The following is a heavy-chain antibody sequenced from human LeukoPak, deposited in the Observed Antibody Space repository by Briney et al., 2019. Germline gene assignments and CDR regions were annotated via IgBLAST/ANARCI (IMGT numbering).Heavy chain of an antibody. J-gene: IGHJ3*02. V-gene: IGHV3-11*04. D-gene: IGHD3-22*01. CDR1: GFTSSDYY. CDR2: ISSSGSTI. Sequence: KPGGSLRLSCAASGFTSSDYYMSWIRQAPGKGLEWVSYISSSGSTIYYADSVKGRFTISRDNAKNSLYLQMNSLRAEDTAVYYCARQGYYDSTDAFDIWGQGTMVTVSS. CDR3: ARQGYYDSTDAFDI.